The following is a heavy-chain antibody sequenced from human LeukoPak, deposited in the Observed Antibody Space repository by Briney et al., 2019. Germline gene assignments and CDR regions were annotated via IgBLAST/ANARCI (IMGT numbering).Heavy chain of an antibody. J-gene: IGHJ4*02. CDR1: GYTFTSYG. V-gene: IGHV1-18*01. CDR3: AVAEYCSGGSCYSGFDY. Sequence: ASVKVSCKASGYTFTSYGISWVRQAPGQGLEWMGWISAYNGNTNYAQKLQGRVTMTTDTSTSTAYMELRSLRSDDTAVYYCAVAEYCSGGSCYSGFDYWGQGTLVTVSS. D-gene: IGHD2-15*01. CDR2: ISAYNGNT.